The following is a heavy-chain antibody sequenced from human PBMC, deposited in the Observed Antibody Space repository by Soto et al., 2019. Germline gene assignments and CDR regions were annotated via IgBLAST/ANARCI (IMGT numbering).Heavy chain of an antibody. Sequence: SETLSLTCAVFGGSFSGYYWTWIRQPPGKGLEWIGEINHSGSTNYNPSLKSRFTISVDTSKNQFSLKLSSVTAADTAIYYCARDPAPWGQGTLVTVSS. CDR1: GGSFSGYY. V-gene: IGHV4-34*01. CDR2: INHSGST. J-gene: IGHJ5*02. CDR3: ARDPAP.